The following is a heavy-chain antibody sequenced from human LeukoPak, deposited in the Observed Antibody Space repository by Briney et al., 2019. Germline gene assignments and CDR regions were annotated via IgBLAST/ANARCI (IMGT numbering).Heavy chain of an antibody. J-gene: IGHJ6*02. D-gene: IGHD6-13*01. CDR2: IIPILGIA. Sequence: SVKVSCKASGGTFNSYAIIGVRQAPGHAREWLGRIIPILGIANYAQKFQGRVTITADKSTSTAYMELSSLRSEDTAVYYCARWAAAAGKGMDVWGQGTTVTVSS. CDR3: ARWAAAAGKGMDV. CDR1: GGTFNSYA. V-gene: IGHV1-69*04.